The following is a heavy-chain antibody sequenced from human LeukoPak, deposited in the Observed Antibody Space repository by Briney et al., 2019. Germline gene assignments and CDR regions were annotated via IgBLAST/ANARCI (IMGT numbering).Heavy chain of an antibody. V-gene: IGHV4-61*02. D-gene: IGHD2-8*01. CDR3: ARVQPRYCTNGVCYYFDY. CDR1: GGFIRNGSYY. Sequence: SETLSLTCTVSGGFIRNGSYYWSWIRQPAGKRLEWIGRIYPRGRTDYNPSLKSRVTISIDTSKNQFSLKLSSVTAADTAVYYCARVQPRYCTNGVCYYFDYWGQGTLVTVSS. J-gene: IGHJ4*02. CDR2: IYPRGRT.